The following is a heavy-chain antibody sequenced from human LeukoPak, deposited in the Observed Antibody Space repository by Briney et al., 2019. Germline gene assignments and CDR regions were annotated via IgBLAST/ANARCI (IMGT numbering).Heavy chain of an antibody. Sequence: PGGSLRLSCAASGFTFSSHGMNWVRQAPGKGLEWVSGISPSGGITYYTDSVKGRFTISRDNSKNTVSLQMNSLRGEDTAVYYCAKAPGCSYGHGYYYYMDVWGKGTTVTVSS. V-gene: IGHV3-23*01. D-gene: IGHD5-18*01. CDR3: AKAPGCSYGHGYYYYMDV. CDR2: ISPSGGIT. CDR1: GFTFSSHG. J-gene: IGHJ6*03.